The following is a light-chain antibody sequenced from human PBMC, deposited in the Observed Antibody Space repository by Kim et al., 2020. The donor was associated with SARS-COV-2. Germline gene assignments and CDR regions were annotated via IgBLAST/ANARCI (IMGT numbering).Light chain of an antibody. CDR2: EVS. V-gene: IGLV2-23*02. CDR3: CSYAGSSTFVV. Sequence: SITTSCPGTSSDVGSYNLFSWYQQHPGKAPKLMIYEVSKRPSGVSNRFSGSKSGNTASLTISGLQAEDEADYYCCSYAGSSTFVVFGGGTQLTV. CDR1: SSDVGSYNL. J-gene: IGLJ2*01.